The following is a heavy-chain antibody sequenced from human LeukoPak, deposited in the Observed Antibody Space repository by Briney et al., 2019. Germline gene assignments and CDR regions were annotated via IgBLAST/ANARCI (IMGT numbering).Heavy chain of an antibody. CDR3: ARGETIVADRREGDGFDI. CDR1: GYSISSDYY. J-gene: IGHJ3*02. V-gene: IGHV4-38-2*01. Sequence: KTSETLSLTCVVSGYSISSDYYWVWIRQPPGKGLECIGNVYQSGTTYSNPSLKSRVTMSVDTSKNQFSLKVNSVTAADTAVYYCARGETIVADRREGDGFDIWGQGTLVTVSS. CDR2: VYQSGTT. D-gene: IGHD5-12*01.